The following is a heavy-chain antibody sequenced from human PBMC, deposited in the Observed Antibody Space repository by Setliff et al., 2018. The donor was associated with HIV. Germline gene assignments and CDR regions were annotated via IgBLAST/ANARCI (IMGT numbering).Heavy chain of an antibody. CDR1: GYTFISYA. CDR2: ITGGSGNT. CDR3: ARKGSGSSFDFEY. Sequence: ASVKVSCKASGYTFISYAIHWVRQAPGQSLEWMGWITGGSGNTKYSEKFQGRVTLTRDTSASTGYMELSSLRSEDTAVYYCARKGSGSSFDFEYWGQGTLVTVSS. V-gene: IGHV1-3*01. J-gene: IGHJ4*02. D-gene: IGHD3-10*01.